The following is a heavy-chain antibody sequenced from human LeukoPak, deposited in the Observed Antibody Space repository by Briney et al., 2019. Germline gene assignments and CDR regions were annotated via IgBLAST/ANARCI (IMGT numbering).Heavy chain of an antibody. CDR3: AREHNFYDSSGYYRYYFDY. D-gene: IGHD3-22*01. Sequence: SVKVSCTASGGTFSSYAISWVRQAPGQGLEWMGRIIPILGIANYAQKFQGRVTITADKSTSTAYMELSSLRSEDTAVYYCAREHNFYDSSGYYRYYFDYWGQGTLVTVSS. CDR2: IIPILGIA. V-gene: IGHV1-69*04. CDR1: GGTFSSYA. J-gene: IGHJ4*02.